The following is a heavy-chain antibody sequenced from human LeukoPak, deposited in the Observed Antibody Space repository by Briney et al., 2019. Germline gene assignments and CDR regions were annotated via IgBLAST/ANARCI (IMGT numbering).Heavy chain of an antibody. V-gene: IGHV3-30*18. CDR2: ISYDGSNK. CDR1: GFTFSSYG. D-gene: IGHD6-13*01. J-gene: IGHJ4*02. CDR3: AKNGGTGIYYFDY. Sequence: GRSLRLSCAASGFTFSSYGMHWVRQAPGKGLERVAVISYDGSNKYYADSVKGRFTISRDNSKNTLYLQMNSLRAEDTAVYYCAKNGGTGIYYFDYWGQGTLVTVSS.